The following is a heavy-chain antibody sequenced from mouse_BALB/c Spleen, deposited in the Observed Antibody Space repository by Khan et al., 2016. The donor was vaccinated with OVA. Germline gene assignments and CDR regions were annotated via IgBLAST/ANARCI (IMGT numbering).Heavy chain of an antibody. J-gene: IGHJ1*01. CDR3: ARTFTTATSYFDV. D-gene: IGHD1-2*01. V-gene: IGHV9-1*02. Sequence: QIQLVQSGPELKKPGETVKISCKASGYTFTNYGMNWVKQAPGKGLKWMGWINTYTGEPTYADDFKGRFAFSLDTSASTAYLQINNLKNEDMATYFCARTFTTATSYFDVWGAGTTVTVSS. CDR1: GYTFTNYG. CDR2: INTYTGEP.